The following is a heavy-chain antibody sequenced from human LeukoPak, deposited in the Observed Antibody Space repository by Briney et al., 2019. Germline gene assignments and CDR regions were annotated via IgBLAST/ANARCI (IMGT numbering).Heavy chain of an antibody. CDR1: GYTFTSYY. CDR3: ATLTAVGRRAPTGFYYMDV. CDR2: INPSGGST. V-gene: IGHV1-46*01. D-gene: IGHD1-1*01. J-gene: IGHJ6*03. Sequence: ASVKVSCKASGYTFTSYYMNWVRQAPGQVLEWMGVINPSGGSTTYAQKFQGRVSMTRDTSTSTVYMELSSLRSEDTAVYYCATLTAVGRRAPTGFYYMDVWGKGTTVIVSS.